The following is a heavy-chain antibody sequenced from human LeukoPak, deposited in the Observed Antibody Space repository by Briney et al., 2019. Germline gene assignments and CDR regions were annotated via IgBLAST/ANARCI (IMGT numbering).Heavy chain of an antibody. CDR3: AKGGVVVADHFDY. CDR1: GFTFDDYA. J-gene: IGHJ4*02. CDR2: ISWNSGSI. V-gene: IGHV3-9*01. D-gene: IGHD2-15*01. Sequence: PGRSLRLSCAASGFTFDDYAMHWVRQAPGKGLEWVSGISWNSGSIGYADSVKGRFTISRDNAKNSLYLQMNSLRAEDTALYYCAKGGVVVADHFDYWGQGTLVTVSS.